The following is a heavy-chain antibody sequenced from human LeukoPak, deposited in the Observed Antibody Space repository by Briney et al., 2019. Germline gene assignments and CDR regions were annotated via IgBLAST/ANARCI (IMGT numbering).Heavy chain of an antibody. CDR3: ARGGHISSFFYYYYYMDV. CDR1: GYTFTDYY. CDR2: INPNSGGT. D-gene: IGHD2-21*01. V-gene: IGHV1-2*02. J-gene: IGHJ6*03. Sequence: ASVKVSCKASGYTFTDYYIHWVRQAPGQGLESMGWINPNSGGTNYAQKFQGRVTMTRDTSISTAYMELSSLRSDDTAVYYCARGGHISSFFYYYYYMDVWGKGTTVTVSS.